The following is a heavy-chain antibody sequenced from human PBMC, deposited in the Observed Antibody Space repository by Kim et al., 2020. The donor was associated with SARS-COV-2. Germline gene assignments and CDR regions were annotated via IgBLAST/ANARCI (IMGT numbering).Heavy chain of an antibody. D-gene: IGHD3-10*01. Sequence: NPSRESRVTISVDTSKIQFSLKLSSVTAADTAMYYCARYYDSGSFNWFDPCGQGTLVTVSS. V-gene: IGHV4-34*01. J-gene: IGHJ5*02. CDR3: ARYYDSGSFNWFDP.